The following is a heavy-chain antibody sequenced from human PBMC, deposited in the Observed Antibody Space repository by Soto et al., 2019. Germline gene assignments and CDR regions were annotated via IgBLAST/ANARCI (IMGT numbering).Heavy chain of an antibody. CDR2: ISTSGGDT. CDR3: IKSSRTLGDS. Sequence: EVQLLESGGGLVQPRGSLRLSCAASGFTFSNFTMSWVRQAPGKGLEWVSAISTSGGDTYYADSVKGRFTISRDNSKNTLYLQLSSLRAEDTAVYYAIKSSRTLGDSWGQGTLVTVSS. D-gene: IGHD6-13*01. CDR1: GFTFSNFT. J-gene: IGHJ4*02. V-gene: IGHV3-23*01.